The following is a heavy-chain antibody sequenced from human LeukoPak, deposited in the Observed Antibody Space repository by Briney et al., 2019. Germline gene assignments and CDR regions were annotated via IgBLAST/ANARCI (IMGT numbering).Heavy chain of an antibody. CDR2: ISSSGTTI. D-gene: IGHD2-2*01. CDR1: GFTFISYE. Sequence: GGSLRLSCAASGFTFISYEMNWVRQAPGKGLEWVPYISSSGTTIHYADSVKGRFTISRDNAKNSLYLQMNSLRAEDTAVYYCARALTTSWYYFDYWGQGTLVTVSS. V-gene: IGHV3-48*03. CDR3: ARALTTSWYYFDY. J-gene: IGHJ4*02.